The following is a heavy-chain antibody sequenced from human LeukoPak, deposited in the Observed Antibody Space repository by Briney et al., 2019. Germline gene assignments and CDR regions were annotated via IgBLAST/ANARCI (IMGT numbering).Heavy chain of an antibody. CDR2: ISWDGTTI. CDR1: GFTFDDFA. CDR3: AKEIIGSRPTYYNGLDV. D-gene: IGHD6-13*01. V-gene: IGHV3-9*01. J-gene: IGHJ6*02. Sequence: PGGSLRLSCAASGFTFDDFAMHWVRQVPGKGLEWVSGISWDGTTIAYTDSVKGRFTISRDNAKNSLYLQMNSLRPEDTALYYCAKEIIGSRPTYYNGLDVWGRGTTVTVSS.